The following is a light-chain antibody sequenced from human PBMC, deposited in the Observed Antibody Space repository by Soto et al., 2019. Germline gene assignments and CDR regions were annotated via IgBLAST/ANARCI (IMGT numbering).Light chain of an antibody. CDR3: NSHTSGDFRV. Sequence: QSALTQPASVSGSPGQSITISCTGSNSDIGRYDHVSWYQHHPGRAPKLLISEVTKRPSGISDRFSGSKSGYTASLTISGLQAEDDADYYCNSHTSGDFRVFGTGTKLTVL. CDR1: NSDIGRYDH. V-gene: IGLV2-14*01. CDR2: EVT. J-gene: IGLJ1*01.